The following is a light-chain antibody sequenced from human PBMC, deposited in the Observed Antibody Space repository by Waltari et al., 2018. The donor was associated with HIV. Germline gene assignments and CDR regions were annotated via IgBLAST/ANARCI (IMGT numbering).Light chain of an antibody. CDR1: SSDVGVYNF. Sequence: QSALTQPRSVSGSPGQSVTISCTGTSSDVGVYNFFSWYQQHPGKAPKLIIYDVSKRPSGVPYRFSGSKSGNTASLPISGLQAEDEADYYCCSYAGSYPVVFGGGTKLTVL. V-gene: IGLV2-11*01. CDR3: CSYAGSYPVV. CDR2: DVS. J-gene: IGLJ2*01.